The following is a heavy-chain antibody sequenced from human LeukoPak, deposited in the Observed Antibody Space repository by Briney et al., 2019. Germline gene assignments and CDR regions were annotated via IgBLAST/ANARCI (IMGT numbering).Heavy chain of an antibody. CDR2: IYYSGST. CDR1: GGSISSSSYY. V-gene: IGHV4-39*01. Sequence: SETLSLTCGVSGGSISSSSYYWGWIRQPPGKGLEWIGNIYYSGSTYYNPSLKSRVTISVDTSKNQFSLKLRSVTAADTAVYNCARLTSSGYSYGYFDYWGQGTLVTVSS. D-gene: IGHD5-18*01. CDR3: ARLTSSGYSYGYFDY. J-gene: IGHJ4*02.